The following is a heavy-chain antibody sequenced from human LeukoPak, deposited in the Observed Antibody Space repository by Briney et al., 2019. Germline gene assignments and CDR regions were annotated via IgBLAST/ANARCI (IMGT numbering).Heavy chain of an antibody. Sequence: ASVKVSCKGSGYTFTNFGVTWVRQAPGQGLEWVGWISGYDGKTRYAQKLQGRVTITTDISTTTAHMELRSLRSDDTAVYYCAREAYTKVFDPWGQGTLVTVSS. J-gene: IGHJ5*02. D-gene: IGHD2-21*01. V-gene: IGHV1-18*01. CDR1: GYTFTNFG. CDR2: ISGYDGKT. CDR3: AREAYTKVFDP.